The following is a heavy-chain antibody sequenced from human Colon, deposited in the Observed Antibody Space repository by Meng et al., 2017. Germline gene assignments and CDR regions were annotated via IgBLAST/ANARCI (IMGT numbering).Heavy chain of an antibody. CDR3: ARDLDTYYLDF. J-gene: IGHJ4*02. D-gene: IGHD3-10*01. V-gene: IGHV4-4*07. Sequence: QWQLQESGPGLVKPSETLSLTCTASGASSSNYHWSWIRQTAGKGLEYIGRIYTNGITNYNPSLKTRVTMSVDRSKNQLSLKLSSVTAADTAVYYCARDLDTYYLDFWGQGTLVTVSS. CDR1: GASSSNYH. CDR2: IYTNGIT.